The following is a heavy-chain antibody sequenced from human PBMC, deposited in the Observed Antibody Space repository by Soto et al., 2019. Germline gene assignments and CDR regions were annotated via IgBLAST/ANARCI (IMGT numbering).Heavy chain of an antibody. D-gene: IGHD5-18*01. CDR2: IIPIFGTA. CDR3: ARVWGRRYSYGWVGYYGMDV. J-gene: IGHJ6*02. V-gene: IGHV1-69*12. CDR1: GGTFSRYA. Sequence: QVQLVQSGAEVKKPGSSVKVSCKASGGTFSRYAISWVRQAPGQGLEWMGGIIPIFGTANYAQKFQGRVTITADESTSTAYMELSSLRSEDTAVYYCARVWGRRYSYGWVGYYGMDVWGQGTTVTVSS.